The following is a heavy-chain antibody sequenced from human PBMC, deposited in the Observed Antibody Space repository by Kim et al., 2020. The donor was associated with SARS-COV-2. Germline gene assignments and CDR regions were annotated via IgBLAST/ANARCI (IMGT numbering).Heavy chain of an antibody. CDR3: ARDRRGYSYGRYMDV. D-gene: IGHD5-18*01. CDR2: IWYDGSNK. V-gene: IGHV3-33*01. Sequence: GGSLRLSCAASGFTFSSYGMHWVRQAPGKGLEWVAVIWYDGSNKYYADSVKGRFTISRDNSKNTLYLQMNSLRAEDTAVYYCARDRRGYSYGRYMDVWGKGTTVTVSS. CDR1: GFTFSSYG. J-gene: IGHJ6*03.